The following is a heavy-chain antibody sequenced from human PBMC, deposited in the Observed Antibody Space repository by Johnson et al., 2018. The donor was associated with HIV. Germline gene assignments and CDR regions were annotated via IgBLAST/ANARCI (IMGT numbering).Heavy chain of an antibody. CDR1: GFTFSRYW. V-gene: IGHV3-74*02. CDR3: ASQVRGLRLGVDAFDI. Sequence: VQLVESGGGLVQPGGSLRLSCAASGFTFSRYWMDWVRQAPGKGLVWVSRIKSDGSSTASADSLKDRFTISRDNAKNTLYLQMNKLRAEDTAVYFCASQVRGLRLGVDAFDIWGQGTMVTVSS. D-gene: IGHD3-16*01. J-gene: IGHJ3*02. CDR2: IKSDGSST.